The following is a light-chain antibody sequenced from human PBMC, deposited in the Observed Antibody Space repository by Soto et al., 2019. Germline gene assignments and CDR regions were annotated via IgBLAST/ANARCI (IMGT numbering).Light chain of an antibody. CDR3: HQYNDWPPA. Sequence: EIVLRQSPGTLSLSPGERATLSCRASQSVSTSYVAWYQQKPGQAPRLLIYGPSTRASGIPARFSGSGYGREFTLTISSLQSEDYGVYYCHQYNDWPPAFGQGTKV. CDR2: GPS. J-gene: IGKJ1*01. CDR1: QSVSTS. V-gene: IGKV3-15*01.